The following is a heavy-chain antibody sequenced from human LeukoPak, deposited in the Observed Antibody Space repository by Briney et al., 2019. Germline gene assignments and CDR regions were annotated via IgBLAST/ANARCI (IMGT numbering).Heavy chain of an antibody. V-gene: IGHV3-48*03. D-gene: IGHD6-13*01. CDR3: ARSSSSWYGDY. Sequence: GKSLRLSCAASGFSFRNYGMNWVRQAPGKGLEWVSYISSSGSTIYYADSVKGRFTISRDNAKNSLYLQMNSLRAEDTAVYYCARSSSSWYGDYWGQGTLVTVSS. CDR2: ISSSGSTI. J-gene: IGHJ4*02. CDR1: GFSFRNYG.